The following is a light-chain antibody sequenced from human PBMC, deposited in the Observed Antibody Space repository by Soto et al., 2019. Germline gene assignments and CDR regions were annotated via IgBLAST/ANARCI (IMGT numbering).Light chain of an antibody. V-gene: IGLV2-14*01. J-gene: IGLJ1*01. Sequence: QSVLTQPASVSGSPGQSITISCTGTSSDVGRYNYVSWYQQHPGKAPKLMIHDVSNRPSGVSDRFSGSKSGNTASLTISGLQAEDEADYYCSSYTSSSTLYAFGPGTKVTDL. CDR1: SSDVGRYNY. CDR2: DVS. CDR3: SSYTSSSTLYA.